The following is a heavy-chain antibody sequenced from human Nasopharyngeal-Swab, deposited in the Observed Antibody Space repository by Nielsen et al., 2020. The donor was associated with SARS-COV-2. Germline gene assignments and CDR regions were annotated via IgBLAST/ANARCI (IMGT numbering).Heavy chain of an antibody. CDR3: ARDLHEYGSGLYYFDY. CDR2: IYYSGGT. Sequence: WIRQPPGKGLEWIGYIYYSGGTYYNPSLKSRVTISVDTSKNQFSLKLSSVTAADTAVYYCARDLHEYGSGLYYFDYWGQGTLVTVSS. D-gene: IGHD3-10*01. J-gene: IGHJ4*02. V-gene: IGHV4-30-4*01.